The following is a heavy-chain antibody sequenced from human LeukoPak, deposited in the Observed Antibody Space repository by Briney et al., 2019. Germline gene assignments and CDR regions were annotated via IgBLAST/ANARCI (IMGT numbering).Heavy chain of an antibody. D-gene: IGHD2-2*02. Sequence: SVKVSCKASGGTFSNYVISWVRQAPGQGLEWMGGITPMFGTSKYAQKFQARVTISADESTSTAYMELSSLRSEDTAVYYCARSIEGVPGAILRGRNAFDIWGQGTMATVSS. CDR2: ITPMFGTS. CDR1: GGTFSNYV. CDR3: ARSIEGVPGAILRGRNAFDI. V-gene: IGHV1-69*13. J-gene: IGHJ3*02.